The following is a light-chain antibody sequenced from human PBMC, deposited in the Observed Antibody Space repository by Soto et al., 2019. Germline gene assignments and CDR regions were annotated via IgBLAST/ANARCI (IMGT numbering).Light chain of an antibody. J-gene: IGKJ4*01. CDR1: QDISNS. Sequence: DIQMTQSPSSLSASVGDRVTITCRASQDISNSLAWFQQMPGKAPRLLIYTTSNLQSGVPSKFSGSGSGTDFTLTISSLQPEDFATYHCQQYNSYPLTFGGGTKVDIK. CDR3: QQYNSYPLT. CDR2: TTS. V-gene: IGKV1-16*02.